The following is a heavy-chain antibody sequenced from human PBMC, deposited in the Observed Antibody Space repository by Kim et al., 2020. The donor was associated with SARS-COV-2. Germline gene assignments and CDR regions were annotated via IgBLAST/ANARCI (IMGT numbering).Heavy chain of an antibody. CDR3: ARVIRRTGIAAAGTFDY. J-gene: IGHJ4*02. CDR1: GYTFTSYA. D-gene: IGHD6-13*01. CDR2: INTNTGNP. V-gene: IGHV7-4-1*02. Sequence: ASVKVSCKASGYTFTSYAMNWVRQAPGQGLEWMGWINTNTGNPTYAQGFTGRFVFSLDTSVSTAYLQISRLKAEDTAVYYCARVIRRTGIAAAGTFDYWGQGTLVTVSS.